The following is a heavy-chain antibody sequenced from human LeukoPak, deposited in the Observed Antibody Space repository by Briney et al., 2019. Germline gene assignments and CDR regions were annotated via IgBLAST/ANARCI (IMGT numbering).Heavy chain of an antibody. CDR1: GFTFSSYA. V-gene: IGHV3-23*01. D-gene: IGHD6-13*01. J-gene: IGHJ4*02. CDR2: ISGSGGST. CDR3: AKDPYSSSWYYFDY. Sequence: PGGSLRLSCAASGFTFSSYAMTWVRQAPGKGLEWVSAISGSGGSTYYADSVKGRFTISRDNSKNTLYLQMNSLRAEDTAVYYCAKDPYSSSWYYFDYWGQGTLVTVSS.